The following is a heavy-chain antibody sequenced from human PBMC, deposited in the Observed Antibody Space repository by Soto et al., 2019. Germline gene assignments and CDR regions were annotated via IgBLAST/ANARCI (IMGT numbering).Heavy chain of an antibody. V-gene: IGHV3-53*01. CDR3: AREVGGVIVGDYYFDY. CDR1: GFTVSSNY. CDR2: IYSGGST. J-gene: IGHJ4*02. Sequence: GGSLRLSCAASGFTVSSNYMSWVRQAPGKGLEWVSVIYSGGSTYYADSVKGRFTISRDNSKNTLYLQMNSLRAEDTAVYYCAREVGGVIVGDYYFDYWGQGTLVTVSS. D-gene: IGHD3-16*02.